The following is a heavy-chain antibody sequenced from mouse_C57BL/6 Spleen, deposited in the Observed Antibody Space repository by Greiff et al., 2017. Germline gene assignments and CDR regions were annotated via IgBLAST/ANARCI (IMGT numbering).Heavy chain of an antibody. CDR2: IYPGSGNT. CDR1: GYTFTDYY. J-gene: IGHJ2*01. CDR3: ARDYITTVVASFDY. Sequence: VKLMESGAELVRPGASVKLSCKASGYTFTDYYINWVKQRPGQGLEWIARIYPGSGNTYYNEKFKGKATLTAEKSSSTAYMQLSSLTSEDSAVYFCARDYITTVVASFDYWGQGTTLTVSS. D-gene: IGHD1-1*01. V-gene: IGHV1-76*01.